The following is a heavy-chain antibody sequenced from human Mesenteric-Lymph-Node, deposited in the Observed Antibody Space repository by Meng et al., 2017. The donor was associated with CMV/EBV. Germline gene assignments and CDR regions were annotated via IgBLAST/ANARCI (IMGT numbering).Heavy chain of an antibody. CDR2: IYYSGST. J-gene: IGHJ5*02. CDR1: VSSGSYY. CDR3: ARTGSPHAIAAASNWFDP. V-gene: IGHV4-61*01. D-gene: IGHD6-13*01. Sequence: VSSGSYYWGWIRQPPGKGLEWIGYIYYSGSTNYNPSLKSRVTISVDTSKNQFSLKLSSVTAADTAVYYCARTGSPHAIAAASNWFDPWGQGTLVTVSS.